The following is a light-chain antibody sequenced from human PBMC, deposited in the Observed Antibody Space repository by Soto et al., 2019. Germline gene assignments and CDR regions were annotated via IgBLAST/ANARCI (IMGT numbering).Light chain of an antibody. V-gene: IGKV3-20*01. Sequence: EIVLTQSPGTLSLSPGERATLFCRASQSLSSTYLAWYQQRPGQAPRLLIFGASNRATGIPDRFRGSGSGTDFTLTIRRLEPGDFAVYYCQRSGSSSLSFGGGTRVEI. CDR1: QSLSSTY. CDR2: GAS. CDR3: QRSGSSSLS. J-gene: IGKJ4*01.